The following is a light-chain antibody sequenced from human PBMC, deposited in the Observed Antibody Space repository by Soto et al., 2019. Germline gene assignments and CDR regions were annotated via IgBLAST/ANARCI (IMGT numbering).Light chain of an antibody. J-gene: IGLJ3*02. CDR2: RNN. CDR3: AAWDDSLSGRV. Sequence: QSVLTQPPSASGTPGQRVTISCSGSSSNIGGNYVNWYQQLPGTAPKLLIYRNNQRPSGVPDRFSGSKSGTSASLAISGLRSEDEAEYYCAAWDDSLSGRVFGGGTKVTVL. V-gene: IGLV1-47*01. CDR1: SSNIGGNY.